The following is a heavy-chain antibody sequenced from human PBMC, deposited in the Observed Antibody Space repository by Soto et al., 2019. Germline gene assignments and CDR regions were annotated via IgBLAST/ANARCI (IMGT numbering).Heavy chain of an antibody. CDR3: ARVPYP. Sequence: QLHLQESGSGLVKTSHTLSLTCAVSGGSISSGGYSWSWIRQPPGKGLEWIGYIYHSGSTYYNPSLKSLVTISVDRSKNQFSLKLSSVTAADTAVYFCARVPYPWGQGTLVTVSS. CDR2: IYHSGST. V-gene: IGHV4-30-2*01. J-gene: IGHJ5*02. CDR1: GGSISSGGYS.